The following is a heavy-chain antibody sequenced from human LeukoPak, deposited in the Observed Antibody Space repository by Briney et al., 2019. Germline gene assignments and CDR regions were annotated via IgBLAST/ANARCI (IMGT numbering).Heavy chain of an antibody. CDR3: ARSPHILTGENFDF. V-gene: IGHV1-2*02. D-gene: IGHD3-9*01. CDR2: INVNSGGT. J-gene: IGHJ4*02. CDR1: GYTFTDDY. Sequence: GASLKVSCKASGYTFTDDYIHWVRQAPGQGLEWMGWINVNSGGTNYAQKFYARVTMTRDTSISTAYMELSRPRSDDTAVFYCARSPHILTGENFDFWGQGTLVTVSS.